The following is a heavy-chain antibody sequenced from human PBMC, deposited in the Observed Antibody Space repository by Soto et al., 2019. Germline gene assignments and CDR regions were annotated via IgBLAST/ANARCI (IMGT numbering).Heavy chain of an antibody. CDR2: INHSGST. CDR1: GWSFSVYY. CDR3: ARGLLYSSTSWMGYYYYMDV. J-gene: IGHJ6*03. V-gene: IGHV4-34*01. D-gene: IGHD2-2*01. Sequence: PSETLSLTCAVYGWSFSVYYWSWIRQPPGKGLEWIGEINHSGSTNYNPSLKSRVTISVDTSKNQFSLKLSSVTAADTAVYYCARGLLYSSTSWMGYYYYMDVWGKGTTVTV.